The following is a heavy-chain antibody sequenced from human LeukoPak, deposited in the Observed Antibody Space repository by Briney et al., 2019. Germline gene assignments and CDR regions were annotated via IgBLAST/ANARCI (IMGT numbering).Heavy chain of an antibody. CDR3: ARLNYSGSGSHSPYFDY. J-gene: IGHJ4*02. V-gene: IGHV4-38-2*01. D-gene: IGHD3-10*01. CDR1: HYSITSGYY. CDR2: IYHSGST. Sequence: SETLSLTCSVSHYSITSGYYWGWIRQPPGKGLEWIGNIYHSGSTFYNPSLKSRVTISVDTSKNQFSLNLSSVTAADTAVYYCARLNYSGSGSHSPYFDYWGQGTLVTVSS.